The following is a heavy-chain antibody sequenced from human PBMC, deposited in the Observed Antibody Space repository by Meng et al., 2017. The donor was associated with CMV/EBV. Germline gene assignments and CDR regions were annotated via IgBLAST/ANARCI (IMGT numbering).Heavy chain of an antibody. J-gene: IGHJ4*02. V-gene: IGHV1-58*01. CDR3: AAGGAKSSSWHY. Sequence: SVQVSCMASGFTFTSSAVQWVRQARGQRLEWIGWIVVGSGNTNYAQKFQERVTITMHMSTSKAYMELSSLRSEDTAVYYCAAGGAKSSSWHYWGQGTLVTVSS. D-gene: IGHD6-13*01. CDR2: IVVGSGNT. CDR1: GFTFTSSA.